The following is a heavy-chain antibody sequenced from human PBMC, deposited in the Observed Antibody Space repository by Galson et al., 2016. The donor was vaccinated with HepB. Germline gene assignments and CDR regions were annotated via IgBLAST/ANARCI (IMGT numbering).Heavy chain of an antibody. V-gene: IGHV3-21*01. D-gene: IGHD6-19*01. Sequence: SLRLSCAASGFTLSSFSMNWVRQAPGKGLEWVSSISSSSHFIYYADTLKGRFTISRDNAKNSLYLQRDSLRAEDTAVYYCARGESIAVTETFDYWGQGTLVTVSS. CDR3: ARGESIAVTETFDY. J-gene: IGHJ4*02. CDR1: GFTLSSFS. CDR2: ISSSSHFI.